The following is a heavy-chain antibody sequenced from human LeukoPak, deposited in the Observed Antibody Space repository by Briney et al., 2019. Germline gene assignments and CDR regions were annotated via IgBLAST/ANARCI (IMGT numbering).Heavy chain of an antibody. CDR2: ISVDGSNK. CDR3: ARDPRTSSTSRNYFES. V-gene: IGHV3-30*04. D-gene: IGHD6-13*01. CDR1: GFTFTDYA. Sequence: PGRSLRLSCAASGFTFTDYAMHWVRQAPGKELEWVAVISVDGSNKFYAGSVRGRCTISRDNSKNTMSLQMDSLRGEDTALYYCARDPRTSSTSRNYFESWGQGTLVTVSS. J-gene: IGHJ4*02.